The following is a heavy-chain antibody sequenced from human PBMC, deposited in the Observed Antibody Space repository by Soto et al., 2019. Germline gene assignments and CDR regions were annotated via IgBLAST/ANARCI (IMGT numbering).Heavy chain of an antibody. V-gene: IGHV3-33*01. CDR2: IWYDGSNK. CDR3: ARDRDVYYDYGMDV. Sequence: QVQLVESGGGVVQPGRSLRLSCAASGFTFSSYGMHWVRQAPGKGLEWVAVIWYDGSNKYYADSVKGRFTISRDNSKNTLYLQMNSLRAEDTAVYYCARDRDVYYDYGMDVWGQGTTVTVSS. J-gene: IGHJ6*02. CDR1: GFTFSSYG.